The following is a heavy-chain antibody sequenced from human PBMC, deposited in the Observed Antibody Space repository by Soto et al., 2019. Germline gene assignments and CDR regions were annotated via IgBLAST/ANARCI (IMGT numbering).Heavy chain of an antibody. CDR2: IYHSGGT. J-gene: IGHJ4*02. D-gene: IGHD6-19*01. V-gene: IGHV4-4*02. CDR1: GGSISSSNW. CDR3: AGLISSGWYESYFDY. Sequence: SETLSLTCAVSGGSISSSNWWSWVRQPPGKGLEWIGEIYHSGGTNYNPSLKSRVTISVDKSKNQFSLKLSSVTAADTAVYYCAGLISSGWYESYFDYWGQGTLVTVSS.